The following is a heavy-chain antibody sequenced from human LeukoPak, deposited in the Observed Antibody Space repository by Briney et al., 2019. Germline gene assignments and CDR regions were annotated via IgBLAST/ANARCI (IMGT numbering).Heavy chain of an antibody. CDR2: VYPGDSDT. J-gene: IGHJ4*02. CDR3: ARSKSSGGWYKDY. D-gene: IGHD6-19*01. Sequence: GESLKISCEGSGYSFTTYWIAWVRQMPGKGLEWMGIVYPGDSDTRYSPSFQGQVTISADKSITTAYLQWSSLKASDTAMYYCARSKSSGGWYKDYWGQGTLVTVSS. V-gene: IGHV5-51*01. CDR1: GYSFTTYW.